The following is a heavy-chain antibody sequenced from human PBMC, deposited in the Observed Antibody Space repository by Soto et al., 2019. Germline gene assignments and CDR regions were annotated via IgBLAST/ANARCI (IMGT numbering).Heavy chain of an antibody. D-gene: IGHD3-10*01. CDR3: ARRNYPYFFDF. CDR1: GGSISSSNSY. J-gene: IGHJ4*02. V-gene: IGHV4-39*01. CDR2: ISDSGST. Sequence: SETLSLTCTVSGGSISSSNSYWGWIRRPPGKGLEWIAIISDSGSTFYSPSLKSRGIISVDTSKNQFSLNLSSVTAADTAVYFCARRNYPYFFDFWGRGTLVTVSS.